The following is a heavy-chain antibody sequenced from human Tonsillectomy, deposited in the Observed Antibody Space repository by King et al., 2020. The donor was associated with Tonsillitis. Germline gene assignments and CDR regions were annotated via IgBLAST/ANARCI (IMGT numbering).Heavy chain of an antibody. CDR2: IYYIGGT. CDR1: GGSIRSYY. V-gene: IGHV4-59*08. J-gene: IGHJ6*02. CDR3: ARHMGRYCSSTSCYHVDV. Sequence: VQLQESGPGLVKPSETLSLTCTVSGGSIRSYYWTWIWQPPGKGLEWIGYIYYIGGTNYNPSLKSRVTISVDTSKNQFSLKLSSVSAADTAVYYCARHMGRYCSSTSCYHVDVWGQGTTVTVSS. D-gene: IGHD2-2*01.